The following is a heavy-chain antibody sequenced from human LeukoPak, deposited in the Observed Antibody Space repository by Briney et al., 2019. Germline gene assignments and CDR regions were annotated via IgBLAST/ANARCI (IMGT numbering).Heavy chain of an antibody. Sequence: ASVKVSCKASGYTFTSYYMHWVRQAPGQGLEWMGIINPSGGSTSYAQKFQGRVTMTRDMSTSTVYMELSSLRSEDTAVYYCARGVSRIAAAGTARRGLGHWGQGTLVTVSS. J-gene: IGHJ1*01. CDR3: ARGVSRIAAAGTARRGLGH. D-gene: IGHD6-13*01. V-gene: IGHV1-46*01. CDR2: INPSGGST. CDR1: GYTFTSYY.